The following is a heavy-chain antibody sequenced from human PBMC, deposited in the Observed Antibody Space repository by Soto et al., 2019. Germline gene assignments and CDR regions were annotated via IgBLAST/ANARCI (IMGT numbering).Heavy chain of an antibody. CDR3: AREEYDFPNAFDI. D-gene: IGHD3-16*01. J-gene: IGHJ3*02. CDR1: GFTFSSYA. CDR2: ISYDGSNK. Sequence: GGSLRLSCAASGFTFSSYAMHWVRQAPGKGLEWVAVISYDGSNKYYADSVKGRFTISRDNSKNTLYLQMNSLRAEDTAVYYCAREEYDFPNAFDIWGQGTMVTVSS. V-gene: IGHV3-30-3*01.